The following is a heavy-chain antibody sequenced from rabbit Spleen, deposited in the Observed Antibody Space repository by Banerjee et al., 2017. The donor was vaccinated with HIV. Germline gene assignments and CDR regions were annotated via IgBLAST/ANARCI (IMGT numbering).Heavy chain of an antibody. V-gene: IGHV1S7*01. CDR2: IYAAKGST. CDR3: VRGASSSGYYSL. D-gene: IGHD1-1*01. CDR1: GIDFTNYY. J-gene: IGHJ6*01. Sequence: QLTETGGGLVQPGGSLTLSCKASGIDFTNYYISWVRQAPGKGLEWIGIIYAAKGSTDYASWVNGRVTISSDNAQNTLYLQLNSLTAADTATYFCVRGASSSGYYSLWGPGTLVTVS.